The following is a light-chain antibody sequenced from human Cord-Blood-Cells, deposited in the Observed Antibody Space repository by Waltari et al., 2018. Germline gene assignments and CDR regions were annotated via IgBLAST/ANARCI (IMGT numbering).Light chain of an antibody. Sequence: EIVMTQSSATLSVSPGERATLSCRASQSVSSTLAWYQQKPGHAPRLLIYGASSRATGIPARFSGSGSGTEFTLTISSLQSEDFAVYYCQQYNNWPRTFGQGTKVEIK. V-gene: IGKV3-15*01. CDR3: QQYNNWPRT. CDR1: QSVSST. J-gene: IGKJ1*01. CDR2: GAS.